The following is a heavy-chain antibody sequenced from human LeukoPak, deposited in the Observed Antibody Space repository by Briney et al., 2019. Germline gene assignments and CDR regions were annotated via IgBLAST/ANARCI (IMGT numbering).Heavy chain of an antibody. J-gene: IGHJ6*03. Sequence: SETLSLTCAVYGGSFSGYYWSWIRQPPGKGLEWIGEINHSGSTNYNPSLKSRVTISVDTSKNQFSLKLSSVTAADTAVYYCARGPGGRSGYYPLEDHYYYYYMDVWGKGTTVTVSS. V-gene: IGHV4-34*01. CDR3: ARGPGGRSGYYPLEDHYYYYYMDV. D-gene: IGHD3-22*01. CDR1: GGSFSGYY. CDR2: INHSGST.